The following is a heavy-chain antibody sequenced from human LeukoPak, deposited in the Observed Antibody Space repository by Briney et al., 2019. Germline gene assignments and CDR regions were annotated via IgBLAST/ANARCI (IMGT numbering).Heavy chain of an antibody. J-gene: IGHJ4*02. CDR1: GYTFTGYY. V-gene: IGHV1-2*02. Sequence: ASVKVSYKASGYTFTGYYIHWVRQAPGQGLEWMGWIYPNSGGPYYAQKFQGRVTMTRDTSISTAYMELSSLRYDDTAVYYCARKGEVYGDYDYWGQGTLVTVS. D-gene: IGHD4-17*01. CDR2: IYPNSGGP. CDR3: ARKGEVYGDYDY.